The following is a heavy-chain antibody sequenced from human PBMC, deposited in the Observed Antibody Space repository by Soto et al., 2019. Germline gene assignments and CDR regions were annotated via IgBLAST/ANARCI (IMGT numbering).Heavy chain of an antibody. V-gene: IGHV4-59*01. CDR2: IYSSGTT. CDR3: ARTYCTNGVCSPFDY. Sequence: QVQLQESGPGLVKPSETLSLTCTVSDGSISSYYWSWVRQPPGKGLEWIGYIYSSGTTYYNPSLKSRVTLSVDTSKTQFSLRLRSVTAADTAVYYCARTYCTNGVCSPFDYWGQGTLVTVSS. CDR1: DGSISSYY. J-gene: IGHJ4*02. D-gene: IGHD2-8*01.